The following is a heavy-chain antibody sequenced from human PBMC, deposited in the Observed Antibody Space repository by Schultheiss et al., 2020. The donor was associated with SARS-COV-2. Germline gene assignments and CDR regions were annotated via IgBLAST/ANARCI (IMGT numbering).Heavy chain of an antibody. Sequence: GGSLRLSCAASGFTFSSYSMNWVRQAPGKGLEWVSSISSSSSYIYYADSVKGRFTISRDNAKNSLYLQMNSLKTEDTAVYYCAKFSSSSWYRGPFDYWGQGTLVNVSS. CDR3: AKFSSSSWYRGPFDY. CDR1: GFTFSSYS. V-gene: IGHV3-21*04. CDR2: ISSSSSYI. D-gene: IGHD6-13*01. J-gene: IGHJ4*02.